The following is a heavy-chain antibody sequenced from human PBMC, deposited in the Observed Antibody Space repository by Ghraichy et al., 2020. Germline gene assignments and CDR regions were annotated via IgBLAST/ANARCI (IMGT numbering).Heavy chain of an antibody. V-gene: IGHV1-8*01. CDR3: ARGVITIFGVVSPPGGY. CDR2: MNPNSGNT. D-gene: IGHD3-3*01. J-gene: IGHJ4*02. CDR1: GYTFTSYD. Sequence: ASVKVSCKASGYTFTSYDINWVRQATGQGLEWMGWMNPNSGNTGYAQKFQGRVTMTRNTSISTAYMELSSLRSEDTAVYYCARGVITIFGVVSPPGGYWGQGTLVTVSS.